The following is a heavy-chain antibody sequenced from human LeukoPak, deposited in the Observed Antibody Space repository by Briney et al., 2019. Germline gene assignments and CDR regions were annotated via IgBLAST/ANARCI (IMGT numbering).Heavy chain of an antibody. CDR1: GFIFSNYA. CDR3: AKVPYSDYGSGRPPFMDV. D-gene: IGHD3-10*01. J-gene: IGHJ6*02. Sequence: SGGSLRLSCAASGFIFSNYAMSWVRQAPGKGLEWVSTIDYSGAYTYYADSVKGRLTISRDNSKNTLYMQMNSLRAEDTAIYYCAKVPYSDYGSGRPPFMDVWGQGTTVAVS. V-gene: IGHV3-23*01. CDR2: IDYSGAYT.